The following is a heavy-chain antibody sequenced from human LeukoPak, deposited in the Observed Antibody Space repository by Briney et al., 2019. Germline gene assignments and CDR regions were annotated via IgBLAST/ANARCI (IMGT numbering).Heavy chain of an antibody. Sequence: ASLNVSYKASRYTFPGYYMHWVQQAPEQGLKWMGWINPNSSGTNYAQKFQGRVDMTRDTSNSPAYMELSRLRSDDTAVYYCARDRGAGLQGFGVAYYFDYWGQGTLVTV. V-gene: IGHV1-2*02. CDR2: INPNSSGT. CDR3: ARDRGAGLQGFGVAYYFDY. J-gene: IGHJ4*02. CDR1: RYTFPGYY. D-gene: IGHD3-3*01.